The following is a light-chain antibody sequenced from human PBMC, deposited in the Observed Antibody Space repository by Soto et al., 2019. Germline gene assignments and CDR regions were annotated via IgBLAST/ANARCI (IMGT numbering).Light chain of an antibody. J-gene: IGKJ4*01. V-gene: IGKV3-15*01. CDR3: QQYNNWPLT. CDR2: GAS. Sequence: EIVLTQSAATLSGSSGERATLSWRASQSVSSNLAWYQQKHGQAPRLLIYGASTRATGIPARFSGSGYGTEFNLTISSLQSEDFAVYYCQQYNNWPLTFGGGTKVDIK. CDR1: QSVSSN.